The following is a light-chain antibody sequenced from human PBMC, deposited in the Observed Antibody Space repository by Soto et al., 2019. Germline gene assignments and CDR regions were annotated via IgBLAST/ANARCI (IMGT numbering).Light chain of an antibody. Sequence: QSVLTQPPSASGTPGQRVTISCSGSSSNIGSNTVNWYQQLPGTAPKLLIYSNNQRPSGVPDRFSGSKSGTSASLAISGLQSEDEADYYCAAWDDSLNGWVFGTGTKDTVL. CDR3: AAWDDSLNGWV. CDR1: SSNIGSNT. J-gene: IGLJ1*01. CDR2: SNN. V-gene: IGLV1-44*01.